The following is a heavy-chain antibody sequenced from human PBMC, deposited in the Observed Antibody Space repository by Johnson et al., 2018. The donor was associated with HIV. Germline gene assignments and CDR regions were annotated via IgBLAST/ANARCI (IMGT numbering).Heavy chain of an antibody. V-gene: IGHV3-33*01. D-gene: IGHD1-26*01. CDR1: GFTFSSYG. J-gene: IGHJ3*02. CDR3: ARGEWELNAGHVFDI. CDR2: IWYDGSNK. Sequence: VQLVESGGGVVQPGRSLRLSCAASGFTFSSYGMHWVRQAPGKGLEWVAVIWYDGSNKYYADSVKGRFTISRDNSKNSLYLQMNSLRAEDTAFYYCARGEWELNAGHVFDIWGQGTMVTVSS.